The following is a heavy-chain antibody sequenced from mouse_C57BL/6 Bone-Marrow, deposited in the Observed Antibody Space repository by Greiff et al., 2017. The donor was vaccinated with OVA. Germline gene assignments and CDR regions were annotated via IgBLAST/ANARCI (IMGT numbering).Heavy chain of an antibody. J-gene: IGHJ2*01. CDR2: IYPRDGST. V-gene: IGHV1-78*01. CDR3: ARYPLCGSSYLYYFDY. D-gene: IGHD1-1*01. Sequence: VQLQQSDAELVKPGASVKISCKVSGYTFTDHTIHWMKQRPEQGLEWIGYIYPRDGSTKYNEKFKGKATLTADKSSSTAYMQLNSLTSEDSAVYFCARYPLCGSSYLYYFDYWGQGTTLTVSS. CDR1: GYTFTDHT.